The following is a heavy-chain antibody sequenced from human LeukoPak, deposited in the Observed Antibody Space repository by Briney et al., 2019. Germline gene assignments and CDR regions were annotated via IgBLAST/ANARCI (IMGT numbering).Heavy chain of an antibody. CDR3: AKDQGPRDPFFLPDY. J-gene: IGHJ4*02. CDR1: GFTFSSYG. Sequence: PGGSLRLSCAASGFTFSSYGMHWVRQAPGKGLEWVAFIRYDGRNKYYADSVKGRFTISRDNSKNTLYLQMNSLGAEDTAVYYCAKDQGPRDPFFLPDYWGQGTLVTVSS. CDR2: IRYDGRNK. D-gene: IGHD2/OR15-2a*01. V-gene: IGHV3-30*02.